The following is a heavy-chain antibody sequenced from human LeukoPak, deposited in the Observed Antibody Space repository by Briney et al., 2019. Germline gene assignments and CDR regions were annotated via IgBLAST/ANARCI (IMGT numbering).Heavy chain of an antibody. J-gene: IGHJ6*03. CDR3: TTSAPDGDQFMDV. CDR1: GFTFSGSA. V-gene: IGHV3-73*01. D-gene: IGHD4-17*01. CDR2: IRSKANSYAT. Sequence: GGSLRLSCAASGFTFSGSAMHWVRQASGKGLEWVGRIRSKANSYATAYAASVKGRFTISRDDSKNTAYLQMNSLKTEDTAVYYCTTSAPDGDQFMDVWGKGTTVTVSS.